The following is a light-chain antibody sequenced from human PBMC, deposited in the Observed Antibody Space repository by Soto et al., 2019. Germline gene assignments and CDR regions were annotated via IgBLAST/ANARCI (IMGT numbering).Light chain of an antibody. CDR1: TSFVGTYNF. J-gene: IGLJ1*01. Sequence: QSARTQPASVSGSAGQSSTISCTGTTSFVGTYNFVSWYQQHPGKAPPLLIYEDTKRPSGVSNRFSGSTSGSTASLTISGLQTEDEADYYCCSYVGASTYVFGTGTKVTVL. CDR2: EDT. CDR3: CSYVGASTYV. V-gene: IGLV2-23*01.